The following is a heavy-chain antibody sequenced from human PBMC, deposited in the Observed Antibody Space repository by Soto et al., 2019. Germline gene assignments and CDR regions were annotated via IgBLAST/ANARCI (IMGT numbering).Heavy chain of an antibody. D-gene: IGHD5-12*01. CDR3: EKGASGYDFLPYYYYYYGMDV. CDR1: GFTFSSYA. V-gene: IGHV3-23*01. CDR2: ISGSGGST. Sequence: GGSLRLSCAASGFTFSSYAMSWVRQAPGKGLEWVSAISGSGGSTYYADSVKGRFTISRDNSKNTLYLQKNSLRAEDTAVYYCEKGASGYDFLPYYYYYYGMDVWGQGTPVTVSS. J-gene: IGHJ6*02.